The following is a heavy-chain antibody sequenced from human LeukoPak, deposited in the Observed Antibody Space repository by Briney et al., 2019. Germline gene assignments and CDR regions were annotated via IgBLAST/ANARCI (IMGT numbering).Heavy chain of an antibody. J-gene: IGHJ4*02. Sequence: GGSLRLSCAASGFTFSSFWMTWVRQAPGKGLEWVANIKPDGSEKKYVGSVKDRFTISRDNAKNSLYLQMDSLRAEGPAVYFWGRYNYYASSGHLGWGQGTLVTVVS. CDR2: IKPDGSEK. CDR3: GRYNYYASSGHLG. CDR1: GFTFSSFW. D-gene: IGHD3-22*01. V-gene: IGHV3-7*01.